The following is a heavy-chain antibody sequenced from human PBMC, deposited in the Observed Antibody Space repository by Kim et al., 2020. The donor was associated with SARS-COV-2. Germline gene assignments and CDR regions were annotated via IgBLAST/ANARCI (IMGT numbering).Heavy chain of an antibody. V-gene: IGHV1-18*01. CDR3: ARVPYGDYRGYFDY. Sequence: FAPTLQGRVTVTSDTSTTTAYMELRNLRSDDTAIYFCARVPYGDYRGYFDYWGQGTLVTVSS. J-gene: IGHJ4*02. D-gene: IGHD4-17*01.